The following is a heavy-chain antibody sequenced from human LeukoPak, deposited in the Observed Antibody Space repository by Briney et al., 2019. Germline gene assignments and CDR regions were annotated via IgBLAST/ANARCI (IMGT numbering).Heavy chain of an antibody. CDR1: GYTFTSYD. Sequence: GASVKVSCKASGYTFTSYDINWVRQATGQGREWMGWMNPNSGNTGYAQKFQGRVTMTRNTSISTAYMELSSLRSEDTAVYYCARGSEPATISLYYYYMDVWGKGTTVTVSS. J-gene: IGHJ6*03. D-gene: IGHD3-3*01. CDR2: MNPNSGNT. CDR3: ARGSEPATISLYYYYMDV. V-gene: IGHV1-8*01.